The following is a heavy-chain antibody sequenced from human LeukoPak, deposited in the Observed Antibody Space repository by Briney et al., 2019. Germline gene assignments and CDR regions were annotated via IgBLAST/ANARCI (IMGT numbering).Heavy chain of an antibody. CDR2: ISGSGGST. CDR3: AKGGQNFDFWRFDY. Sequence: PGGSLRLSCTVSGLRFSTYAMSWVRQAPGKGLEWVSSISGSGGSTYYADSVKGRFTVSRDNSKNTVYLELNSLRAEDRAIYFCAKGGQNFDFWRFDYWGQGTLVTVSA. D-gene: IGHD3-3*01. J-gene: IGHJ4*02. V-gene: IGHV3-23*01. CDR1: GLRFSTYA.